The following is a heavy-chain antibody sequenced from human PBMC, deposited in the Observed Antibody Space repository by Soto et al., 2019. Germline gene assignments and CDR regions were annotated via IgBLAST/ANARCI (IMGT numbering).Heavy chain of an antibody. Sequence: SGTLSLTCAVYGGSFSGYYWSWIRQPPGKGLEWIGEINHSGSTNYNPSLKSRVTISVDTSKNQFSLKLSSVTAADTAVYYCARGGGWRWLPIDYWGQGTLVTVSS. CDR1: GGSFSGYY. D-gene: IGHD2-15*01. V-gene: IGHV4-34*01. CDR3: ARGGGWRWLPIDY. J-gene: IGHJ4*02. CDR2: INHSGST.